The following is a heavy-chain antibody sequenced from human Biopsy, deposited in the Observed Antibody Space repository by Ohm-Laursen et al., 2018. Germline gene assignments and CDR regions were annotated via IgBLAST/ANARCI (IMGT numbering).Heavy chain of an antibody. CDR1: GGSISSYY. Sequence: GTLSLTCPVSGGSISSYYWNWIRQPPGKGLEWIGYIYYSGTTDYSPSLKSRVTISIDKSKDQFFLKLSSVTAEDTAVYYCARDDAVTVIRGLYYWGQGALVTVSS. D-gene: IGHD2-21*02. CDR2: IYYSGTT. J-gene: IGHJ4*02. V-gene: IGHV4-59*01. CDR3: ARDDAVTVIRGLYY.